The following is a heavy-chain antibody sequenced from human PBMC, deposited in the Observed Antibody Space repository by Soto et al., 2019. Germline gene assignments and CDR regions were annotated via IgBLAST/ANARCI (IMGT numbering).Heavy chain of an antibody. D-gene: IGHD3-9*01. J-gene: IGHJ6*02. Sequence: SVKVSCKASGGTFSSYTISWVRQAPGQGLEWMGRIIPILGIANYAQKFQGRVTITADKSTSTAYMELSSLRSEDTAVYYCVVTGYGLYYCYGMDVWGQGTTVTVSS. CDR1: GGTFSSYT. CDR2: IIPILGIA. CDR3: VVTGYGLYYCYGMDV. V-gene: IGHV1-69*02.